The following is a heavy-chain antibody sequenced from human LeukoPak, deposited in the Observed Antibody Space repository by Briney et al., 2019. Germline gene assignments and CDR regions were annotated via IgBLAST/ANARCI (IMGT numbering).Heavy chain of an antibody. D-gene: IGHD6-19*01. CDR2: IYYTGSGST. Sequence: SETLSLTCAVSGGSINSKNYYWGWIRQPPGKGLEWIGYIYYTGSGSTSNNPSLKSRVTISVETSKTQFSLNLKSVTAADTAVYFCARHAVYAVSGWAFDYWGQGTLVTVFS. CDR1: GGSINSKNYY. V-gene: IGHV4-61*05. CDR3: ARHAVYAVSGWAFDY. J-gene: IGHJ4*02.